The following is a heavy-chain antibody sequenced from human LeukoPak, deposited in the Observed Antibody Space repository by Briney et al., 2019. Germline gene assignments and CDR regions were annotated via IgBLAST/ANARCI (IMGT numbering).Heavy chain of an antibody. V-gene: IGHV1-2*06. J-gene: IGHJ4*02. CDR2: INPNSGGT. CDR3: AGVIAVAAEFDY. Sequence: ASVKVSCKASGYTFTGYYMHWVRQAPGQGLEWMGRINPNSGGTNYAQKFQGRVTMTRDTSISTAYMELSRLRSDDTAVYYCAGVIAVAAEFDYWGQGTLVTVSS. CDR1: GYTFTGYY. D-gene: IGHD6-19*01.